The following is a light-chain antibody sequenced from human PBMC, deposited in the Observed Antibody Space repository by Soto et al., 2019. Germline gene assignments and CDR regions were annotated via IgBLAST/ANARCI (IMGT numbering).Light chain of an antibody. V-gene: IGKV1-39*01. CDR3: QQSYSTVWT. J-gene: IGKJ1*01. CDR1: QSISSY. Sequence: DIQMTQSPSSLSASVGDRVTITCRASQSISSYLNWYQQKPGKAPKLLIYAASSLQSGVPSRFSGSGSGTDFTLTISSLQPEDFETYYCQQSYSTVWTFGQGPKVEIK. CDR2: AAS.